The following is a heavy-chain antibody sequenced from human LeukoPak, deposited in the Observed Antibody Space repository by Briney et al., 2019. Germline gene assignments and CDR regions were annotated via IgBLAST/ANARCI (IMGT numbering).Heavy chain of an antibody. D-gene: IGHD2-2*02. CDR1: GYTFTSYG. V-gene: IGHV1-18*01. J-gene: IGHJ6*02. Sequence: VASVKVSCKASGYTFTSYGISWVRQAPGQGLEWMGWISAYNGNTNYAQKLQGRVTITADESTSTAYMELSSLRSEDTAVYYCARELEYQLLYPPYYYYGMDVWGQGTTVTVSS. CDR3: ARELEYQLLYPPYYYYGMDV. CDR2: ISAYNGNT.